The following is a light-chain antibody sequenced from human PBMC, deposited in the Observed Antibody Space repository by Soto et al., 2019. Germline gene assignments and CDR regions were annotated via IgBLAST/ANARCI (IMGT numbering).Light chain of an antibody. Sequence: DIQMTQSPSSLSASVGDRVTITCRASQSFSGYLNWYQQKPGKAPNLLIYAASSLQSGVPSRFSGSGSGTDFTLTINSLHPEDFATYYCQQSYSTPITFGQGTRLEIK. CDR3: QQSYSTPIT. CDR2: AAS. J-gene: IGKJ5*01. CDR1: QSFSGY. V-gene: IGKV1-39*01.